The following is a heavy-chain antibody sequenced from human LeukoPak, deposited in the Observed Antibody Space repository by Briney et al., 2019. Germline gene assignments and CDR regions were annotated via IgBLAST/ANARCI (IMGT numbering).Heavy chain of an antibody. CDR3: AEWRRIRYNWENDAFDI. D-gene: IGHD1-20*01. J-gene: IGHJ3*02. Sequence: GGSLRLSCAASGFTFSSYAMHWVRQAPGKGLEWVAVISYDGSNKYYADSVKGRFTISRDNSKNTLYLQMNSLRAEDTAVYYCAEWRRIRYNWENDAFDIWGQGTMVTVSS. V-gene: IGHV3-30-3*01. CDR2: ISYDGSNK. CDR1: GFTFSSYA.